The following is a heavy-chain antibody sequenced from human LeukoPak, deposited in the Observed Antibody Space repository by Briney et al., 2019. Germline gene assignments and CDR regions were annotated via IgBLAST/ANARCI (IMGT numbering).Heavy chain of an antibody. Sequence: PGGSPRLSCAASGFTFSSYSMNWVRQAPGKGLEWVSSISSSSSYIYYADSVKGRFTISRDNAKNSLYLQMNSLRAEDTAVYYCAREEYGDYGFDYWGQGTLVTVSS. J-gene: IGHJ4*02. D-gene: IGHD4-17*01. V-gene: IGHV3-21*01. CDR2: ISSSSSYI. CDR3: AREEYGDYGFDY. CDR1: GFTFSSYS.